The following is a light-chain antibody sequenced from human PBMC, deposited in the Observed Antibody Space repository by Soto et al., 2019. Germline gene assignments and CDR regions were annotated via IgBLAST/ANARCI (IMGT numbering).Light chain of an antibody. CDR2: GAS. CDR3: QQYGKLPRT. J-gene: IGKJ1*01. Sequence: EIVLTQSPGTLSLSPSQRASLXRRASQSVSNNYLAWYQQKPGQAPRLLIYGASNRATGIPDRFSGSGSGTDFTLTISRLEPEDFAVYYCQQYGKLPRTFGQGTKVDIK. V-gene: IGKV3-20*01. CDR1: QSVSNNY.